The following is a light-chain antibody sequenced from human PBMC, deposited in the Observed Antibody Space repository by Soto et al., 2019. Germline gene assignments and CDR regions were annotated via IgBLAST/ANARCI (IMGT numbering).Light chain of an antibody. CDR1: QSVSNK. V-gene: IGKV3-15*01. CDR2: DAS. CDR3: QHNDVCPPT. J-gene: IGKJ1*01. Sequence: EIVMTQSPATLSVSPGERVTLSCRASQSVSNKLAWYQQKPGQAPRLLIYDASGRAGSVPARLSGSGSGTEITLTISMLPSEVSAVYFYQHNDVCPPTSGQGTKLEIK.